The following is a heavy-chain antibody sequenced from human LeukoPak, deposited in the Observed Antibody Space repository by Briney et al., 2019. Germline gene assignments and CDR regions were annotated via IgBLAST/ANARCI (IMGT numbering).Heavy chain of an antibody. CDR2: IWYDGSNK. Sequence: PGGSLRLSCAASGFTFSSYGMHWVRQAPGKGLEWVAVIWYDGSNKYYADSVKGRFTISRDNSKNTLYLQMNSLRAEDTAVYYCARGSDCSSTSCYAFDYWGQGTLVTVSS. V-gene: IGHV3-33*01. CDR3: ARGSDCSSTSCYAFDY. D-gene: IGHD2-2*01. CDR1: GFTFSSYG. J-gene: IGHJ4*02.